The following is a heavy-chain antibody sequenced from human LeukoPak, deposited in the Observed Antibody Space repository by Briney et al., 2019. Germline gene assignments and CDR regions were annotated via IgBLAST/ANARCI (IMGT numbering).Heavy chain of an antibody. Sequence: PSQTLSLTCTVSGGSMSNYYWSWIRQPAGKGLEWIGRIYTSGSTHYNPSLKSRVTMSVDTSKKQFSLKLNSVTAADTAVYYCATYEQQLAFDNWGQGAPVTVS. D-gene: IGHD6-13*01. J-gene: IGHJ4*02. CDR2: IYTSGST. CDR1: GGSMSNYY. V-gene: IGHV4-4*07. CDR3: ATYEQQLAFDN.